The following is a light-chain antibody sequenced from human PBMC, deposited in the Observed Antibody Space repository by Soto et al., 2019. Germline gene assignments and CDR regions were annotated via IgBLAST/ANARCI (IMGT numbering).Light chain of an antibody. V-gene: IGLV2-23*02. CDR3: CSYTHGNTF. Sequence: QSSLTKPSSVSGSPGQSITISCTRTSSDVGSYNNLVSWYQQHPGKAPKAMIYEVNKRPSGASNRFSGSKSGNTASLTISGLQAEDEADYYCCSYTHGNTFFGSGTKVTXL. CDR1: SSDVGSYNNL. J-gene: IGLJ6*01. CDR2: EVN.